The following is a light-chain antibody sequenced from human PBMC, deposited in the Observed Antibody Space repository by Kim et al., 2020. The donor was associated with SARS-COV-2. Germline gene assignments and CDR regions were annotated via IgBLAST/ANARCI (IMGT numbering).Light chain of an antibody. V-gene: IGLV7-46*01. CDR2: DTN. CDR3: LLFYDGVGI. CDR1: RGAVTDGHF. J-gene: IGLJ2*01. Sequence: PGGTVTLTCAPSRGAVTDGHFPYWFQQKPGQAPRTLIYDTNNKDSWTRARFLGSLLGGKAALTVSGAQPEDEAEYYCLLFYDGVGIFGGGTQLTVL.